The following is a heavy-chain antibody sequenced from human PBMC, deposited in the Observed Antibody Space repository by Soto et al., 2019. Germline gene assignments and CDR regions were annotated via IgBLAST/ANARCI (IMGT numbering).Heavy chain of an antibody. CDR2: IDPSDSYT. Sequence: QVPGKGLEWMGRIDPSDSYTKHSPSFQGHVTISADKSISTAYLQWSSLKASDTAMYYCARQYCRSTSCYIGWFDPWGQGTLVTVSS. J-gene: IGHJ5*02. CDR3: ARQYCRSTSCYIGWFDP. V-gene: IGHV5-10-1*01. D-gene: IGHD2-2*02.